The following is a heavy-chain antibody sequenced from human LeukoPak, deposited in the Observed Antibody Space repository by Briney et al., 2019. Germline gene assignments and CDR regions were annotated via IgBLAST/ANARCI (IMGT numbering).Heavy chain of an antibody. CDR2: IYTSGST. Sequence: PSETLSLTCTVSGGSINSGSYYWTWIRQPAGKGLEWIGRIYTSGSTNYSPALKSRVTISLDTSKNQFSLKLFSVTAADTAVYYCARDAPPPYCSVGTCYFDYWGQASLVTVSS. V-gene: IGHV4-61*02. CDR1: GGSINSGSYY. CDR3: ARDAPPPYCSVGTCYFDY. J-gene: IGHJ4*02. D-gene: IGHD2-15*01.